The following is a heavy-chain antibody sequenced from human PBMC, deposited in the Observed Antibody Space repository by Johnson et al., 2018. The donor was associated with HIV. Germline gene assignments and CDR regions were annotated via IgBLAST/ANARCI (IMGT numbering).Heavy chain of an antibody. CDR1: GFRFDDYA. Sequence: DVQVVESGGGLVQPGKSLRLSCAASGFRFDDYAMHWVRQVSGKGLEWVSGISWNSGSIGYGDSVKGRFTISRDNGKDSLYLQMNSLTNEDTGIYYCAKDMVPWFGEFPWAFDAFDFWGQGTVVTVSS. CDR3: AKDMVPWFGEFPWAFDAFDF. J-gene: IGHJ3*01. V-gene: IGHV3-9*01. D-gene: IGHD3-10*01. CDR2: ISWNSGSI.